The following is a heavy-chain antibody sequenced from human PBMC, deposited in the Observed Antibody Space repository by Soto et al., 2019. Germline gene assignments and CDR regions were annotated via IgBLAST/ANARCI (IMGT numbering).Heavy chain of an antibody. CDR1: GFTFSSYA. J-gene: IGHJ6*02. Sequence: QVQLVESGGGVVQPGRSLRLSCAASGFTFSSYAMHWVRQAPGKGLEWVAVISYDGSNKYYADSVKGRFTISRDNSKNPLYLQMNSLRAEDTAVYYCARVYYYYRIDVWGHGTTVTVSS. V-gene: IGHV3-30-3*01. CDR3: ARVYYYYRIDV. CDR2: ISYDGSNK.